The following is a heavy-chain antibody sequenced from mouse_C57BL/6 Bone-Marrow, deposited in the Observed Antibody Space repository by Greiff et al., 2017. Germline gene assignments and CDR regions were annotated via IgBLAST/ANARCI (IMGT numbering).Heavy chain of an antibody. CDR2: IHPNSGST. Sequence: VQLQQPGAELVKPGASVKLSCKASGYTFTSYWMHWVKQRPGQGLEWIGMIHPNSGSTNYNEKFKSKATLTVDKSSSTAYMQLSSLTSEDSAVXYCARRGGYWYFDVWGTGTTVTVSS. CDR3: ARRGGYWYFDV. V-gene: IGHV1-64*01. J-gene: IGHJ1*03. CDR1: GYTFTSYW.